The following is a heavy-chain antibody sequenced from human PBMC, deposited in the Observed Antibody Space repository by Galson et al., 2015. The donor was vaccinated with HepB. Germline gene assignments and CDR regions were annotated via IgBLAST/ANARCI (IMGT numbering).Heavy chain of an antibody. CDR2: IWYDGSNK. J-gene: IGHJ6*02. Sequence: SLRLSCAASGFTFSSYGMHWVRQAPGKGLEWVAVIWYDGSNKYYADSVKGRFTISRDNSKNTLYLQMNSLRAEDTAVYYCASGQYTSSWYGGNQEYGMDVWGHGTTVTVSS. V-gene: IGHV3-33*01. D-gene: IGHD6-13*01. CDR1: GFTFSSYG. CDR3: ASGQYTSSWYGGNQEYGMDV.